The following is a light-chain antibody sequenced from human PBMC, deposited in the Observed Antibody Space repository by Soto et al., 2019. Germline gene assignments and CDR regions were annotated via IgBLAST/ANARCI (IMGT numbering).Light chain of an antibody. Sequence: DIQMTQSPSSLSASVGDRVTITCQASQDISNYLNWYQQNPGKATKLLIYDASNLETWVPSRFSGSGSGTDFTFTISSLQPEDIATYYCQQYDNLPRFGPGTKVDIK. CDR1: QDISNY. V-gene: IGKV1-33*01. CDR2: DAS. J-gene: IGKJ3*01. CDR3: QQYDNLPR.